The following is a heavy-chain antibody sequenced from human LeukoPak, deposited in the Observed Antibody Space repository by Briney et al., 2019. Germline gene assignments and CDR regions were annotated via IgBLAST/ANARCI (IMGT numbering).Heavy chain of an antibody. CDR3: APTNNLYYYFDY. CDR2: IDPNSGGT. J-gene: IGHJ4*02. V-gene: IGHV1-2*02. D-gene: IGHD1-1*01. Sequence: GASVKVSRKASGYRFTGYYIHWVRQAPGQWLEWMGWIDPNSGGTKYAQKFQGRVTMTRDTSISTAYVELSRLRSDDTAVYYCAPTNNLYYYFDYWGQGTLVTVSS. CDR1: GYRFTGYY.